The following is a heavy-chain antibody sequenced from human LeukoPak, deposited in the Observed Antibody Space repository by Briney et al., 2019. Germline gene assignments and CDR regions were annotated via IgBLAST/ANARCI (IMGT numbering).Heavy chain of an antibody. Sequence: LVKVSCKASGGTFSSYAISWVRQAPGQGLEWMGGIIPIFGTANYAQKFQGRVTITADESTSTAYMELSSLRSEDTAVYYCARAPEGYCSGGSCYYFDYWGQGTLVTVSS. CDR3: ARAPEGYCSGGSCYYFDY. CDR2: IIPIFGTA. D-gene: IGHD2-15*01. J-gene: IGHJ4*02. CDR1: GGTFSSYA. V-gene: IGHV1-69*13.